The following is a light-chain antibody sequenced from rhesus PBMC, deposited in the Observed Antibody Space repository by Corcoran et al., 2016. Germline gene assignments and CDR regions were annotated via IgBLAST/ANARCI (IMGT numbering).Light chain of an antibody. Sequence: DIQMTQSPSSLSASVGDRVTITCRASENVNSYLNWYQQKQGKAPKILKYEESTLRSRVPSRFSGLGTVTDSTFTISSLQPEDLATYSCQLGYGTPWTFGQGTKVQSK. CDR3: QLGYGTPWT. V-gene: IGKV1-74*01. J-gene: IGKJ1*01. CDR1: ENVNSY. CDR2: EES.